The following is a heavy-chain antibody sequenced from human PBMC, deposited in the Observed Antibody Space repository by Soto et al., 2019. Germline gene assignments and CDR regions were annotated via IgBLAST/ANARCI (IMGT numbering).Heavy chain of an antibody. D-gene: IGHD3-22*01. J-gene: IGHJ5*02. CDR3: AGDPDSHYNDSHASSYP. CDR2: IIPIIGII. Sequence: QVQLVQSGAEVKKPGSSVKVSCKASGGTFSTYTITWVRQAPGQGLEWMGRIIPIIGIINYAQKFQGRVTITADXSXGXSYMELTRLRSDATAVYYCAGDPDSHYNDSHASSYPWGQGTLVTVSS. V-gene: IGHV1-69*08. CDR1: GGTFSTYT.